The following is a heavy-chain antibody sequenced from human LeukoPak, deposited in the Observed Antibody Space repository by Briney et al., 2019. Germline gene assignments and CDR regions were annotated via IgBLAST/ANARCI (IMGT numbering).Heavy chain of an antibody. Sequence: PGGSLRLSCAASGFTFTSYALDWVRQAPRKGLEWISVISGDGESTHYADSVKGRFTISRDNSKNTLYLQMKSLRAEDTAVYYCARDEYKADAYWGQGTLVTVSS. D-gene: IGHD2/OR15-2a*01. CDR3: ARDEYKADAY. J-gene: IGHJ4*02. CDR1: GFTFTSYA. V-gene: IGHV3-23*01. CDR2: ISGDGEST.